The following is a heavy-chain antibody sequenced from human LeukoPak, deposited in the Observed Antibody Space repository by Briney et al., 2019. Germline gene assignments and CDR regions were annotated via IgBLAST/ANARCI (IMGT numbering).Heavy chain of an antibody. V-gene: IGHV3-48*04. CDR3: ARDGQLEPYYFDY. J-gene: IGHJ4*02. D-gene: IGHD1-1*01. CDR2: ISSSSSTI. Sequence: GGSLRLSCAASGFIFSSYSMNWVRQAPGKGLEWVSYISSSSSTIYYADSVKGRFTISRDNAKNSLYLQMNSLRAEDTAVYYCARDGQLEPYYFDYWGQGTLVTVSS. CDR1: GFIFSSYS.